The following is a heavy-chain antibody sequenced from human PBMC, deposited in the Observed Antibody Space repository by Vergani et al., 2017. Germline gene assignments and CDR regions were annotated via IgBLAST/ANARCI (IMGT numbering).Heavy chain of an antibody. CDR1: GYSFTSYW. Sequence: EVQLVQSGAEVKKPGESLRISCTGSGYSFTSYWISWVRQMPGKCLEWMGGIDPSDSYTNYSPSFQGHVTISADKSISTAYLQWSSLKASDTAMYYCARVGWSYYDSSGYYYAPGGWFDPWGQGTLVTVSS. D-gene: IGHD3-22*01. V-gene: IGHV5-10-1*03. J-gene: IGHJ5*02. CDR3: ARVGWSYYDSSGYYYAPGGWFDP. CDR2: IDPSDSYT.